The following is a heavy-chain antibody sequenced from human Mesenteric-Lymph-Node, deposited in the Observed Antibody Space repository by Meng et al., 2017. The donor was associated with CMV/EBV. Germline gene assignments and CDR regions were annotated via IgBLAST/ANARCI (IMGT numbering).Heavy chain of an antibody. J-gene: IGHJ4*02. D-gene: IGHD2-15*01. Sequence: AASGFTFSGYAMHWVRQAPGKGLEWVAVISYDGSNKYYADSVKGRFTISRDNSKNTLYLQMNSLRAEDTAVYYCARGDTIAATLDYWGQGTLVTVSS. CDR2: ISYDGSNK. V-gene: IGHV3-30-3*01. CDR3: ARGDTIAATLDY. CDR1: GFTFSGYA.